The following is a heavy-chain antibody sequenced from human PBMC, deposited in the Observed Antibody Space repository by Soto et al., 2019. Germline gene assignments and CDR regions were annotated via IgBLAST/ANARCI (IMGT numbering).Heavy chain of an antibody. CDR2: IIPILGIA. Sequence: QVQLVQSGAEVKKPGSSVKVSCKASGGTFSRYTFSWVRQAPGQGLELMGRIIPILGIANYAQKFQGRVTITADKSTSTAYMELSSLRSDDTAVYYCAREQFCTTTSCPVGGMDVWGQWTTVTVSS. D-gene: IGHD2-2*01. CDR1: GGTFSRYT. V-gene: IGHV1-69*08. CDR3: AREQFCTTTSCPVGGMDV. J-gene: IGHJ6*02.